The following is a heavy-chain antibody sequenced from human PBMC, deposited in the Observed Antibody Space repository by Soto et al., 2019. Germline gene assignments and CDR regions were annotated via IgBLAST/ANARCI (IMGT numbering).Heavy chain of an antibody. V-gene: IGHV4-59*01. CDR3: AREGYSYGLYYFDY. J-gene: IGHJ4*02. D-gene: IGHD5-18*01. CDR1: GGSISSYY. Sequence: SETLSLTCTVSGGSISSYYWSWIRQPPGKGLEWIGYIYYSGSTNYNPSLKSRVTISVDTSKNQFSLKLSSVTAADTAVYYCAREGYSYGLYYFDYWGQGTLVTVSS. CDR2: IYYSGST.